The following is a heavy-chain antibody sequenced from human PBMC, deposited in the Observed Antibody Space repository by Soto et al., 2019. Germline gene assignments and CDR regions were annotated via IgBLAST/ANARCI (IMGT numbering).Heavy chain of an antibody. J-gene: IGHJ4*02. CDR2: ISSTTNYI. CDR3: ARESEDLTSNFDY. V-gene: IGHV3-21*01. Sequence: GGSLRLSCAASGFTLTRYSMNWVRQAPGKGLEWVSSISSTTNYIYYADSMKGRFTVSRDNAKNSVYLDMNSLSAEDTAVYYCARESEDLTSNFDYWGQGTLVTVSS. CDR1: GFTLTRYS.